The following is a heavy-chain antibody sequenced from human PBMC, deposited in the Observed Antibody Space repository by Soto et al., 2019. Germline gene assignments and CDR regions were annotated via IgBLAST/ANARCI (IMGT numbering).Heavy chain of an antibody. V-gene: IGHV4-59*08. CDR1: GGTISSWY. D-gene: IGHD1-26*01. CDR2: IYYSGST. CDR3: ARHSVTYYDFDY. Sequence: SETLSLTCTVPGGTISSWYWSWIRQPPGKGVELIGYIYYSGSTNYNPSLKSRVTISVDTSNNQFSLTLTSVTAADMAVYYCARHSVTYYDFDYWGQGTLVTVSS. J-gene: IGHJ4*02.